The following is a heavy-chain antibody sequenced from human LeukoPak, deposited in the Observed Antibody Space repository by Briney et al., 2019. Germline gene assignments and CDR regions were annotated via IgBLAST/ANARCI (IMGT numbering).Heavy chain of an antibody. Sequence: ASVKVSCKASGYTFTGYYMHWVRQAPGQGLEWMGWINPNSGGTNYAQKFQGRVTMTRDTPISTAYMELSRLRSDDTAVYYCARVPDPGGIAVAGTGHIIDYWGQGTLVTVSS. CDR2: INPNSGGT. CDR3: ARVPDPGGIAVAGTGHIIDY. D-gene: IGHD6-19*01. J-gene: IGHJ4*02. CDR1: GYTFTGYY. V-gene: IGHV1-2*02.